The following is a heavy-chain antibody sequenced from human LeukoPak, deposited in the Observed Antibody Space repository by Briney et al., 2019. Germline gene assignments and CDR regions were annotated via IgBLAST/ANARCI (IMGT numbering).Heavy chain of an antibody. V-gene: IGHV4-39*07. D-gene: IGHD3-9*01. CDR2: IYYSGST. Sequence: KPSETLSLTCTVSGGSISSSDYYWGWIRQPPGKGLEWIGSIYYSGSTYYNPSLKSRLTISVDTSKNQFSLKLSSVAAADTAVYYCARDYDILTGGGWFDPWGQGTLVTVSS. CDR1: GGSISSSDYY. CDR3: ARDYDILTGGGWFDP. J-gene: IGHJ5*02.